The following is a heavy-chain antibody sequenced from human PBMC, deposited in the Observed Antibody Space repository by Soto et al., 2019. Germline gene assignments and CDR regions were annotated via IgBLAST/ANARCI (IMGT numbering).Heavy chain of an antibody. CDR2: INHSGST. V-gene: IGHV4-34*01. Sequence: TLSLTCAVYGGSFSDYYWSWIRQPPGKGLEWIGEINHSGSTNYNPSLKSRVTISVDTSKNQFSLKLSSVTAADTAVYYCARGLNYDFWSGYYSGGWFDPWGQGTLVTVSS. J-gene: IGHJ5*02. CDR3: ARGLNYDFWSGYYSGGWFDP. CDR1: GGSFSDYY. D-gene: IGHD3-3*01.